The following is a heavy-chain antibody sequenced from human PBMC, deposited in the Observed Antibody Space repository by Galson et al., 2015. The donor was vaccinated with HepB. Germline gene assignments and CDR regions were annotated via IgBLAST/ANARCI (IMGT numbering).Heavy chain of an antibody. J-gene: IGHJ4*02. Sequence: SLRLSCAASGFTFSSYAMHWVRQAPGRGLKYVSAITNSGGSTYYAASVKGRFTISRDNSKNTLFLQMNSLRADDTALYYCVKQSSSWVDYFDYWGQGTLVTVSS. D-gene: IGHD6-13*01. V-gene: IGHV3-64D*06. CDR1: GFTFSSYA. CDR3: VKQSSSWVDYFDY. CDR2: ITNSGGST.